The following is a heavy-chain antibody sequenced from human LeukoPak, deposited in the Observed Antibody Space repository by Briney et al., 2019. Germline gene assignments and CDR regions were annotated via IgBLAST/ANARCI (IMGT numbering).Heavy chain of an antibody. Sequence: GGSLRLSCAASGFTFDDYGMSWVRQAPGKGLEWVSGINWNGGSTGYADSVKGRFTISRDNAKNTLYLQMNSLRAEDTAVYYCAKVPDYDFWSGSHDYWGQGTLVTVSS. CDR2: INWNGGST. CDR1: GFTFDDYG. J-gene: IGHJ4*02. CDR3: AKVPDYDFWSGSHDY. D-gene: IGHD3-3*01. V-gene: IGHV3-20*04.